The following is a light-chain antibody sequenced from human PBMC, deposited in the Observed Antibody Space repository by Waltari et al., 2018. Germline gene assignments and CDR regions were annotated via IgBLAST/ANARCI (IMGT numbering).Light chain of an antibody. CDR3: AAWDDSLRAKFV. J-gene: IGLJ1*01. V-gene: IGLV1-47*01. CDR2: RND. CDR1: SSHVGSNY. Sequence: QSVLTQPPSASGTPGQRVTIACSGRSSHVGSNYVYWYHQLPGTAPKPLIYRNDPRPSGVPERFSASKSGTLASLAISGLRSEDEADYYCAAWDDSLRAKFVFGTGTKVTVL.